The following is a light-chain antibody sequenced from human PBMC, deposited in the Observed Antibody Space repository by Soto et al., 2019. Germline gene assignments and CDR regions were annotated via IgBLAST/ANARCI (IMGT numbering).Light chain of an antibody. V-gene: IGKV1-5*03. CDR2: KAS. J-gene: IGKJ1*01. CDR1: QSISSW. CDR3: QQYNSFPWT. Sequence: DIQMTQSPSTLSASVGDRVTITCRASQSISSWLAWYQQKPGKAPKLLIYKASNLESGVPSRFSGSGSGTEFTLTISSLQPDDFASYYCQQYNSFPWTFGQGTKVDIK.